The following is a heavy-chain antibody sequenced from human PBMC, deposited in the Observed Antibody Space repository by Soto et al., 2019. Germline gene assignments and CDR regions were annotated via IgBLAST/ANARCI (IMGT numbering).Heavy chain of an antibody. D-gene: IGHD2-15*01. V-gene: IGHV1-8*01. Sequence: QVQLVQSGAEVKKPGASVRVSCKASGYTFTSYDINWVRQAPGQGLEWVGWMNPNSGNTGYAQKFQGRITMTRSTSISTAYMELNSLRSEDMAVYYCARGGHCSGGSCRKDFDYWGQGTLVTVSS. CDR2: MNPNSGNT. CDR1: GYTFTSYD. J-gene: IGHJ4*02. CDR3: ARGGHCSGGSCRKDFDY.